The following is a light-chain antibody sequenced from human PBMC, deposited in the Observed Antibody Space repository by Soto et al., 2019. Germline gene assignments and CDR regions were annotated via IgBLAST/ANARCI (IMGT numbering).Light chain of an antibody. CDR3: QQFYATPLT. CDR1: QSVLYSSNNKNY. CDR2: WAS. J-gene: IGKJ4*01. Sequence: DIVMTQSPDSLAVSLGERATINCKSSQSVLYSSNNKNYLAWYQQKPGQPPKLLLYWASNRESWVPDRFSGSASGTDFTLTITSLQAEDVAVYYCQQFYATPLTFGGGTKVEIK. V-gene: IGKV4-1*01.